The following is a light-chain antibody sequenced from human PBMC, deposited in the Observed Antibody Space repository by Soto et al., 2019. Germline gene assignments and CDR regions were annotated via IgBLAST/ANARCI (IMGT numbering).Light chain of an antibody. CDR3: ISYTRSDTLV. J-gene: IGLJ3*02. V-gene: IGLV1-44*01. Sequence: QSVLTQPPSASGTPGQRVTISCSGSSSNIGSNAVTWYQHFPGTAPKVLIYSDHQRPSGVPDRFSGSKSGTSASLAISGLRAEDEADYYCISYTRSDTLVFGGGTKVTVL. CDR2: SDH. CDR1: SSNIGSNA.